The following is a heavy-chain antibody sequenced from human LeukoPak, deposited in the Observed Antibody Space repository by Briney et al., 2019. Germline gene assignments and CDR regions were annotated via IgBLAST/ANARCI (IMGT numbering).Heavy chain of an antibody. Sequence: ETLSLTCTVSGGSISSYYWSWIRQPPGKGLEWIGYIYYSGSTNYNPSLKSRVTISVDTSKNQFSLKLSSVTAADTAVYYCARVTWSYYDSSGYIFDYWGQGTLVTVSS. CDR1: GGSISSYY. J-gene: IGHJ4*02. CDR3: ARVTWSYYDSSGYIFDY. D-gene: IGHD3-22*01. V-gene: IGHV4-59*08. CDR2: IYYSGST.